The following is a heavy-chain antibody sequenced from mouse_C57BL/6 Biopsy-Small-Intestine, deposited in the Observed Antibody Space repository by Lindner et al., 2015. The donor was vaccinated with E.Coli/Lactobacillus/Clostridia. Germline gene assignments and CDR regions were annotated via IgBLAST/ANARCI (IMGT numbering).Heavy chain of an antibody. Sequence: VQLQESGGDLVKPGGSLKLSCSASGFTFSTYGMSWVRQTPDKRLEWVATISSGGSYTYYPDSVRGRFTISRDNAKNTLHLQMSSLKSEDTAIYYCARDYYGSSYFDYWGQGTSLTVSS. V-gene: IGHV5-6*01. D-gene: IGHD1-1*01. CDR1: GFTFSTYG. CDR3: ARDYYGSSYFDY. J-gene: IGHJ2*02. CDR2: ISSGGSYT.